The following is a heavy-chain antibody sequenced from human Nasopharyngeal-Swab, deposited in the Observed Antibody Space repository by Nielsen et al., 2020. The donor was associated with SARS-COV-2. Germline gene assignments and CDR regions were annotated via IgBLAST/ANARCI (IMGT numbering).Heavy chain of an antibody. V-gene: IGHV3-30-3*01. D-gene: IGHD3-22*01. Sequence: GESLKISCAASGFTFSSYAMHWVRQAPGKGLEWVAVISYDGSNKYYADSVKGRFTISRDNSKNTLYLQMNSLRAEDTAVYYCARTYDSSGYWVWYYYYGMDVWGRGTTVTVSS. CDR3: ARTYDSSGYWVWYYYYGMDV. CDR1: GFTFSSYA. J-gene: IGHJ6*02. CDR2: ISYDGSNK.